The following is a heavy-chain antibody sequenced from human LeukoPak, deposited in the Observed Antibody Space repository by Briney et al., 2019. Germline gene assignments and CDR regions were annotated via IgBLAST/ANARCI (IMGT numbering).Heavy chain of an antibody. J-gene: IGHJ4*02. CDR1: GFTFSSYS. Sequence: GGSLRLSCAASGFTFSSYSMNWVRQAPGKGLEWVSYISSGSSTIYYGDSVKGRFTVSRDNARNSLYLQMNSLRAEDTAVYYCARDVRDPEIDYWGQGTLVTVSS. CDR2: ISSGSSTI. V-gene: IGHV3-48*04. CDR3: ARDVRDPEIDY. D-gene: IGHD2-8*01.